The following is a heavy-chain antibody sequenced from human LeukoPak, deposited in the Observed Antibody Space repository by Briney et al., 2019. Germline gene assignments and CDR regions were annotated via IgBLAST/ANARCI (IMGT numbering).Heavy chain of an antibody. CDR1: GGTFSSYA. V-gene: IGHV1-69*13. J-gene: IGHJ4*02. CDR3: ASFMVVTPTPTPFDY. CDR2: IIPIFGTA. Sequence: ASVKVSCKASGGTFSSYAISWVRQAPGQGLEWMGGIIPIFGTANYAQKFQGRVTITADESTSTAYMELSSLRSEDTAVYYCASFMVVTPTPTPFDYWGQGTLVTASS. D-gene: IGHD4-23*01.